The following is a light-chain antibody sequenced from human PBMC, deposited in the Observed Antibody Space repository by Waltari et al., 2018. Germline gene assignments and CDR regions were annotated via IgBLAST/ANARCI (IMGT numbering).Light chain of an antibody. CDR1: QSVSSY. J-gene: IGKJ5*01. V-gene: IGKV3-11*01. Sequence: EIVLTQPPATLSLSPGERATLSCRASQSVSSYLVWYQQKPGQAPRLLIHDASNRATGIPARFSGSGSGTDFTLSISSLEPEDFAVYYCQQRSNGPITFGQGTRLEIK. CDR2: DAS. CDR3: QQRSNGPIT.